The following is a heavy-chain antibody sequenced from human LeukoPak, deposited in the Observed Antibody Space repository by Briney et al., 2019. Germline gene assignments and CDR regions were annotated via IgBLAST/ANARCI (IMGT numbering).Heavy chain of an antibody. CDR1: LFNLIAYS. CDR3: ARGDSDHYLTLDY. CDR2: INRSSYDI. Sequence: GGSLRLSFASSLFNLIAYSMNWLRQAPGKGLEGVAYINRSSYDIYDPDSVRGRFTLPIHKANKLLFLQINRLGEGDTALYYCARGDSDHYLTLDYWGQGTLVTVSS. V-gene: IGHV3-48*02. J-gene: IGHJ4*02. D-gene: IGHD4-17*01.